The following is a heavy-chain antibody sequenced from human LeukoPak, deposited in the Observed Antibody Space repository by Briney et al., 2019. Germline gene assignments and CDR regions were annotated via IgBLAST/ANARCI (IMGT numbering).Heavy chain of an antibody. J-gene: IGHJ4*02. Sequence: ASVKVSCKASGYTFTGYYMHWVRQAPGQGLELMGWINPNSGGTNYAQKFQGRVTMTRDTSISTAYMELSRLRSDDTAVYYCAREEYCSSTSCYTEYWGQGTLVTVSS. CDR3: AREEYCSSTSCYTEY. CDR1: GYTFTGYY. V-gene: IGHV1-2*02. D-gene: IGHD2-2*02. CDR2: INPNSGGT.